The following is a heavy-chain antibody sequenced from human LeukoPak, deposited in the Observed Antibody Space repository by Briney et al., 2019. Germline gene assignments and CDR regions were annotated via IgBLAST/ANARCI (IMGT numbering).Heavy chain of an antibody. J-gene: IGHJ4*02. Sequence: GGSLRLSCAVSGFTFSTYGMHWVRQAPGKGPEWVAVIWYDGSNIYYADSVKGRFTISRDNSRNTLYLQMNSLRAEDTAVYYCVRELPPVVQYYFDHWGPGTLVTVSS. D-gene: IGHD2-21*01. CDR3: VRELPPVVQYYFDH. CDR1: GFTFSTYG. V-gene: IGHV3-33*08. CDR2: IWYDGSNI.